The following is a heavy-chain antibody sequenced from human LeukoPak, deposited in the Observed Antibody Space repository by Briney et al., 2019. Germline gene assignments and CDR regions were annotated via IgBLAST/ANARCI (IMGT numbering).Heavy chain of an antibody. CDR1: GFTFSSYE. D-gene: IGHD1-26*01. CDR2: ISSSGSTI. J-gene: IGHJ5*02. V-gene: IGHV3-48*03. CDR3: AKDSARYSGSYYADNWFDP. Sequence: GGSLRLSCAASGFTFSSYEMNWVRQAPGKGLEWVSYISSSGSTIYYADSVKGRFTISRDNSKNTLYLQMNSLRAEDTAVYYCAKDSARYSGSYYADNWFDPWGQGTLVTVSS.